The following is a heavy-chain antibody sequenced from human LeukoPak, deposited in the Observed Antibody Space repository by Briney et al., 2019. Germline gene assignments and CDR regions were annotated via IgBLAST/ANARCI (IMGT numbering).Heavy chain of an antibody. CDR3: AREGYYSGGGRPIDY. CDR1: GFTFDDYA. J-gene: IGHJ4*02. CDR2: ISWNSGSI. Sequence: GGSLRLSCAASGFTFDDYAMHWVRQAPGKGLEWVSGISWNSGSIGYADSVKGRFTISRDNAKNSLYLQMNSLRAEDTALYYCAREGYYSGGGRPIDYWGQGTLVTVSS. D-gene: IGHD3-3*01. V-gene: IGHV3-9*01.